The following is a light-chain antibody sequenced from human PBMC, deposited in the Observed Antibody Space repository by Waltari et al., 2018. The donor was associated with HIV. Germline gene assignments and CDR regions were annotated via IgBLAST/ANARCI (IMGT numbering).Light chain of an antibody. J-gene: IGLJ2*01. CDR2: SNK. Sequence: QSVLTQPPSASGTPGPRVTISCSGSSSNIGRKTVNWYQQLPGTAPKLLIFSNKSRPAGVADRCCGSKSGTSASLAMGVLRSEDEDEYYCATWDDSMNWVIFGGGTKLTVL. V-gene: IGLV1-44*01. CDR3: ATWDDSMNWVI. CDR1: SSNIGRKT.